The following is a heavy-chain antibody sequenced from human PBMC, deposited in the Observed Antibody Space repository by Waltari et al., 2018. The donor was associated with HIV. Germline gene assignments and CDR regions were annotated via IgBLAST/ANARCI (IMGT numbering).Heavy chain of an antibody. J-gene: IGHJ5*02. Sequence: EVQLLESGGGLLQPGGSLSLSCAASGFTFSSYAMTWVRPTPGEGLEWVSSISASGSSTYYADSVKGRFTISRDNSKNTLYLRMNSLKAEDTAIYYCAKVEGVVPAAIFSWFDPWGQGTLVTVSS. D-gene: IGHD2-2*01. CDR2: ISASGSST. V-gene: IGHV3-23*01. CDR3: AKVEGVVPAAIFSWFDP. CDR1: GFTFSSYA.